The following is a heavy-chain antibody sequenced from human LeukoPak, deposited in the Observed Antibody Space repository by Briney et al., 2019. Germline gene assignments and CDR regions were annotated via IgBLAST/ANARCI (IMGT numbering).Heavy chain of an antibody. CDR3: AKDPPHSPFED. D-gene: IGHD2-15*01. J-gene: IGHJ4*02. CDR2: ITFNGGRT. CDR1: GFTFSTYP. Sequence: GGSLRLSCAASGFTFSTYPMTWVRQAPGKGPEWVSAITFNGGRTFYADSVKGRFTISRDNSRNTLYLQMDSLRAKDTALYFCAKDPPHSPFEDWGQGNLVTVSS. V-gene: IGHV3-23*01.